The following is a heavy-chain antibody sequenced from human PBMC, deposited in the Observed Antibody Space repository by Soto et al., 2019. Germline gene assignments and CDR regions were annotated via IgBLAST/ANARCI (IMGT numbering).Heavy chain of an antibody. V-gene: IGHV3-23*01. J-gene: IGHJ4*01. CDR3: AKTAEAVAGTVYGY. CDR1: GFTFSNYA. D-gene: IGHD6-19*01. Sequence: TGGSLRLSCAASGFTFSNYAMGWVRQAPGKGLEWVSAIGGSGGATYNADSVKGRFIISRDNSKNTLYLQMNSLRADDTAVYYCAKTAEAVAGTVYGYWGQGTLVTVSS. CDR2: IGGSGGAT.